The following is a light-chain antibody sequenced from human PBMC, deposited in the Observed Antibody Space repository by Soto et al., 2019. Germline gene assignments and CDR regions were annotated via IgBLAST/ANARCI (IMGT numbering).Light chain of an antibody. J-gene: IGLJ1*01. V-gene: IGLV2-14*01. Sequence: QSALTQPASVSGSPGQSITISCTGTSSDVGVYNYVSWYQQHPGKAPKLIIYELLNRPSGVSNRFSGSKSGNTASLTISGLQAEDEADYYCNSYTSKSTGVFGTGTKLTVL. CDR3: NSYTSKSTGV. CDR1: SSDVGVYNY. CDR2: ELL.